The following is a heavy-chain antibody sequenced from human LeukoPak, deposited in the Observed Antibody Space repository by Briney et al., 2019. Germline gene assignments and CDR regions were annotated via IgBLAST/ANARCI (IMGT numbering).Heavy chain of an antibody. CDR2: IYYSGST. CDR1: GGPISSYY. Sequence: SETLSLTCTVSGGPISSYYWSWIRQPPRKGLEWIGYIYYSGSTYYNPSLKSRVTISVDTSKNQFSLKLSSVTAADTAVYYCATAQSSYYDSSGYWYYFDYWGQGTLVTVSP. V-gene: IGHV4-59*06. CDR3: ATAQSSYYDSSGYWYYFDY. J-gene: IGHJ4*02. D-gene: IGHD3-22*01.